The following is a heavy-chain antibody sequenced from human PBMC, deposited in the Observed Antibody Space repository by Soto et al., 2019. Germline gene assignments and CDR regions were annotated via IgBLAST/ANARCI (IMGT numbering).Heavy chain of an antibody. CDR3: ARRSSSYYFDY. D-gene: IGHD6-6*01. CDR2: IYYSGST. Sequence: SETLSLTCTVSGGSISSSSYYWGWIRQPPGKGLEWIGSIYYSGSTYYNPSLKSRVTISVDTSKNQFSLKLSSVTAADTAVYYCARRSSSYYFDYWGQGTLVTASS. V-gene: IGHV4-39*01. J-gene: IGHJ4*02. CDR1: GGSISSSSYY.